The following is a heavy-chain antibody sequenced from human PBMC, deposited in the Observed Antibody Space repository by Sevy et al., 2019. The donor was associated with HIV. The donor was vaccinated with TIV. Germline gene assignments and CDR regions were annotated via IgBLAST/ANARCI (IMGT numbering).Heavy chain of an antibody. CDR1: GFTFSSYS. CDR3: ARDAQVFWSGYYTPGMDV. D-gene: IGHD3-3*01. Sequence: GGSLRLSCAASGFTFSSYSMNWVRQAPGKGLEWVSSISSSSSYIYYADSVKGRFTISRDNAKNSLYLQMNSLRAEDTAVYYCARDAQVFWSGYYTPGMDVWGQWTTVTVSS. CDR2: ISSSSSYI. J-gene: IGHJ6*02. V-gene: IGHV3-21*01.